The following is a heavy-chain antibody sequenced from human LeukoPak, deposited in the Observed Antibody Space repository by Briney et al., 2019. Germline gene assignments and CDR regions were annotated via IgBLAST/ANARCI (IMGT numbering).Heavy chain of an antibody. Sequence: ASVKVSFKASGYTFTIYDINWVRQAPGQGLEWMGWMNPNSGNTGYAQKFQGRVTMTRNTSITTAYMELSSLRSEDTAVYYCARVRSGSYFLGRYAFDTWGQGTMVTVSS. CDR2: MNPNSGNT. J-gene: IGHJ3*02. CDR3: ARVRSGSYFLGRYAFDT. D-gene: IGHD1-26*01. CDR1: GYTFTIYD. V-gene: IGHV1-8*01.